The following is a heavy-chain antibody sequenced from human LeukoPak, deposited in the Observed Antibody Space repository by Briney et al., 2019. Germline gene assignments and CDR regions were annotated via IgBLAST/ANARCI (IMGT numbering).Heavy chain of an antibody. CDR1: GFTFSSYE. Sequence: PGGSLRLSCAASGFTFSSYEMNWVRQAPGKGLEWVAVISYDGSNKYYADSVKGRFTISRDNSKNTLYLQMNSLRAEDTAVYYCAREYNGMDVWGKGTTVTVSS. CDR3: AREYNGMDV. V-gene: IGHV3-30*04. CDR2: ISYDGSNK. J-gene: IGHJ6*04. D-gene: IGHD1-14*01.